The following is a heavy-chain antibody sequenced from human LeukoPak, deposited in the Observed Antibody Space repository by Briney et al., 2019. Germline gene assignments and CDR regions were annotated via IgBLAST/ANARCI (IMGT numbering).Heavy chain of an antibody. J-gene: IGHJ4*02. CDR2: ISSSSSSYL. CDR3: ARGSGYSYGCFYDY. CDR1: GFTFSSYS. V-gene: IGHV3-21*01. D-gene: IGHD5-18*01. Sequence: GGSLRLSCAASGFTFSSYSMNWVRQAPGKGLEWVSSISSSSSSYLYYADSVKGRFTISRDNAKNSLYLQMNSLRAEDTAAYYCARGSGYSYGCFYDYWGQGTLVTVSS.